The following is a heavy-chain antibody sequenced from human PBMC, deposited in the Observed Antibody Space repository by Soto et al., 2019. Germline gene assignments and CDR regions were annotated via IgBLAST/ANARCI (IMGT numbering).Heavy chain of an antibody. CDR2: VSIGGST. D-gene: IGHD2-15*01. V-gene: IGHV3-23*01. CDR1: GFTFSSYA. Sequence: DVQLLESGGGLVQPEGSLRLSCAASGFTFSSYAMGWVRQGPGKGLEWVAVVSIGGSTHYADSVRGRFTISRDNSKNTLSLQMYSLTAEDTAVYFCAKRRGAGGHFDYWGQGALVTVSS. CDR3: AKRRGAGGHFDY. J-gene: IGHJ4*02.